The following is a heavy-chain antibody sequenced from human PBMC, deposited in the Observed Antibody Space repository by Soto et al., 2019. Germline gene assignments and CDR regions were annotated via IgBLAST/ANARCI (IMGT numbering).Heavy chain of an antibody. J-gene: IGHJ4*02. CDR2: IYYSGST. V-gene: IGHV4-31*03. D-gene: IGHD5-18*01. CDR1: GGSISSGGYY. Sequence: SETLSLTCTVSGGSISSGGYYWSWIRQHPGKGLEWIGYIYYSGSTYYNPSLKSRVTISVDTSKNQFSLKLSSVTAADTAVYYCARVSIERANDVDTAMVTPFDYWGQGTLVTVSS. CDR3: ARVSIERANDVDTAMVTPFDY.